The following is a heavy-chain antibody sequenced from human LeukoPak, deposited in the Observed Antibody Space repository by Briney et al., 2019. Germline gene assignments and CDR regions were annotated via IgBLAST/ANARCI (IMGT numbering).Heavy chain of an antibody. Sequence: SETLSLTCAVYGGSFSGYYWSWLRQPPGEGREWSGEINRSGSTNYNPSLKSRVTISVDTSKKQFSLKMSSVTAADPAVFYLSRHPRGGRRTFHLWGQGTM. V-gene: IGHV4-34*01. D-gene: IGHD3-16*01. CDR1: GGSFSGYY. CDR3: SRHPRGGRRTFHL. CDR2: INRSGST. J-gene: IGHJ3*01.